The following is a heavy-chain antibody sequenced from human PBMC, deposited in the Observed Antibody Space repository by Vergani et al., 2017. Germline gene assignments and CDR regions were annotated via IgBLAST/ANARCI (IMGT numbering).Heavy chain of an antibody. J-gene: IGHJ4*02. Sequence: EVQLVESGGGLVKPGRSLRLSCTASGFTFGDYAMSWFRQAPGKGLEWVGFIRSKAYGGTTEYAASVKGRFTISRDDSKSIAYLQMNSLKTEDTAVYYCTRWMYDILTGYLYYFDYWGQGTLVTVSS. V-gene: IGHV3-49*05. CDR3: TRWMYDILTGYLYYFDY. CDR2: IRSKAYGGTT. CDR1: GFTFGDYA. D-gene: IGHD3-9*01.